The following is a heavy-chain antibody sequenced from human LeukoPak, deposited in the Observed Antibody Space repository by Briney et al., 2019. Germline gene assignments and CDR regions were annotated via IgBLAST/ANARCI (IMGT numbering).Heavy chain of an antibody. J-gene: IGHJ4*02. CDR3: STDSPTGFDH. CDR2: VYHTGST. D-gene: IGHD2/OR15-2a*01. V-gene: IGHV4-59*01. Sequence: TASETLSLTCTVSGGSIRSYYWSWTRPSPEKGLGWIGYVYHTGSTKYNPSLQSRVTISIDPSKNQFSLNLTSVTAADTAVYYCSTDSPTGFDHWGQGALVTVSS. CDR1: GGSIRSYY.